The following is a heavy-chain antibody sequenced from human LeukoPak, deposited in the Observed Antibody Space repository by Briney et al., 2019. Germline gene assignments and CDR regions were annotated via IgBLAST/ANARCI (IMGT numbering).Heavy chain of an antibody. CDR3: ARGELLIAVAGTQEDDY. Sequence: GGSLRLSCAASGFTFSSYGMHWVRQAPGKGLEWVADIWYDGSNKYYADSVKGRFTISRDNSKNTLYLQMNSLRAEDTAVYYCARGELLIAVAGTQEDDYWGQGTLVTVSS. J-gene: IGHJ4*02. CDR2: IWYDGSNK. CDR1: GFTFSSYG. V-gene: IGHV3-33*08. D-gene: IGHD6-19*01.